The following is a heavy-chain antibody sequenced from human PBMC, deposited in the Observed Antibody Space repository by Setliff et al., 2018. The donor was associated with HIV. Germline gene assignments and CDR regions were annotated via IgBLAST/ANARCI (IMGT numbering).Heavy chain of an antibody. CDR1: GFTFDDCG. CDR3: ARALFGESYNWFDP. CDR2: ISSSSSYI. V-gene: IGHV3-21*04. J-gene: IGHJ5*02. Sequence: GGSLRLSCAASGFTFDDCGMSWVRQAPGKGLEWVSFISSSSSYIYYADSVKGRFTISRDNAKNSLYLQMNSLRADDTAVYYCARALFGESYNWFDPWGQGTLVTVSS. D-gene: IGHD3-10*02.